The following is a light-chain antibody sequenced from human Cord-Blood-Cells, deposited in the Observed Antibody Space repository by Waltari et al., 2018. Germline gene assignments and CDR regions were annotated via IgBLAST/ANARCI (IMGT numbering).Light chain of an antibody. Sequence: QSALTQPASVSGSPGQSITIPCSGTSSYFGSYYVVSRYQQHSGKAPKLMIYEGSKRPSGVSNRFSGSKSGNTASLTISGLQAEDEADYYCCSYAGSSTWVFGGGTKLTVL. V-gene: IGLV2-23*01. CDR1: SSYFGSYYV. CDR2: EGS. CDR3: CSYAGSSTWV. J-gene: IGLJ3*02.